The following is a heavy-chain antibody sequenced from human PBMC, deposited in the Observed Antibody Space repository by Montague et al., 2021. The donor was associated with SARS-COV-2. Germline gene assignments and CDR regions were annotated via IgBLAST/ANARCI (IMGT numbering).Heavy chain of an antibody. D-gene: IGHD6-13*01. J-gene: IGHJ4*02. CDR1: GGSISSGGYC. Sequence: TLSPTCTVSGGSISSGGYCWSWIRQHPGKGLEWIGYIYYSGSTYYXPFLKSRVTISVDTSKNQFSLKLSSVTTADTAVYYCARDVGWYSSSWFDYWGQGTLVTVSS. V-gene: IGHV4-31*03. CDR2: IYYSGST. CDR3: ARDVGWYSSSWFDY.